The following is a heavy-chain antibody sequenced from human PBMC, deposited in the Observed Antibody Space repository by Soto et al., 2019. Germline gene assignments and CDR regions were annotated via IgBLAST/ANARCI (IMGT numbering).Heavy chain of an antibody. Sequence: GGSLRLSCAASGFYFSTHALTWVRQAPGKGLEWLSSITNTGITTHYADSVKGRFTISRENSRNTLHPQLNNLRVDDTAVYYCAKGFDYGDTKHIDHWGQGTLVTVSS. CDR1: GFYFSTHA. V-gene: IGHV3-23*01. D-gene: IGHD4-17*01. CDR3: AKGFDYGDTKHIDH. CDR2: ITNTGITT. J-gene: IGHJ4*02.